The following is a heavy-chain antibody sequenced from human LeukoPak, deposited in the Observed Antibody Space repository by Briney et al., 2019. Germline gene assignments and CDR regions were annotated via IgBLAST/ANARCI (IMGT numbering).Heavy chain of an antibody. V-gene: IGHV4-38-2*01. CDR3: ARVWIRGYSYESYYYYYYMDV. J-gene: IGHJ6*03. D-gene: IGHD5-18*01. Sequence: SETLSLTCAVSGYSISSGYYWGWIRPPPGKGLGWIGSIYHSGSTYYNPSLKSRVTISVDTSKNQFSLKLSSVTAADTAVYYCARVWIRGYSYESYYYYYYMDVWGKGTTVTVSS. CDR2: IYHSGST. CDR1: GYSISSGYY.